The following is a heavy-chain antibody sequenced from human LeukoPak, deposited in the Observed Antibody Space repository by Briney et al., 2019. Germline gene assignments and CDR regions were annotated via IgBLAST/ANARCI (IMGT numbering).Heavy chain of an antibody. V-gene: IGHV3-30*02. CDR2: MRNDGSQI. CDR1: GFIFSDYD. D-gene: IGHD3-3*01. Sequence: GGSLRLSCIASGFIFSDYDMHWVRQAPGKGLEWVTSMRNDGSQIYYADSVKGRFTTSRDNSKNTLYLQMDSLRVEDTAVYYCAKDIGRRIFGVAYDAFHIWGQGTMVTVSS. J-gene: IGHJ3*02. CDR3: AKDIGRRIFGVAYDAFHI.